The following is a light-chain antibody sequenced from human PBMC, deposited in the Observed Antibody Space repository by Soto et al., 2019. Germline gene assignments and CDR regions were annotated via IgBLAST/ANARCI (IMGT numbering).Light chain of an antibody. Sequence: DIQMTQSPSTLSASLGDRVTITCGASRSSSRWLAWYQQKPGKAPKLLIYDASSLKSAVPSRFSGSGSGTKFTLTISSLQPDDFATYYHQQYNSYPWTFGQGTKVDIK. J-gene: IGKJ1*01. V-gene: IGKV1-5*01. CDR3: QQYNSYPWT. CDR1: RSSSRW. CDR2: DAS.